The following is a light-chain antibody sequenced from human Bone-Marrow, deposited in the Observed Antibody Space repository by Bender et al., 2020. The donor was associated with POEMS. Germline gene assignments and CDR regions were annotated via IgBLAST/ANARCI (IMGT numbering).Light chain of an antibody. Sequence: QSALTQPASVSGSPGQSITISCSGTSTDIGTFNLVSWYQQHPGKAPKLIIYAASKRPSGVSNRFSGSKSGDTASLTISDLQAEDEADYYCCSSAGSAMIFGGGTKVTVL. V-gene: IGLV2-23*01. J-gene: IGLJ2*01. CDR3: CSSAGSAMI. CDR1: STDIGTFNL. CDR2: AAS.